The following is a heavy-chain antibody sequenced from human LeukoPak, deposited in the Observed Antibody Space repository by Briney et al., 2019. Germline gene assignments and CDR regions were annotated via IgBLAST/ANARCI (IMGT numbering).Heavy chain of an antibody. V-gene: IGHV4-39*07. J-gene: IGHJ6*03. CDR3: ARGDYGDYYYYYYMDV. Sequence: SETLSLTCTVSGGSISSSSYYWGWIRQPPGKGLEWIGSFYDSGNTYYNPSLKSRVTISVDTSKNQFSLKLSSVTAADTAVYYRARGDYGDYYYYYYMDVWGKGTTVTVSS. CDR1: GGSISSSSYY. D-gene: IGHD4-17*01. CDR2: FYDSGNT.